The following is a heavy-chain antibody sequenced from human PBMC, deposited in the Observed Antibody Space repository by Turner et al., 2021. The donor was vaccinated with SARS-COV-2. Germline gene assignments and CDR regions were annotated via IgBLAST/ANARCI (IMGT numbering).Heavy chain of an antibody. D-gene: IGHD3-16*01. J-gene: IGHJ4*02. V-gene: IGHV4-39*01. CDR1: GGSISSYDYY. Sequence: QLQESGPGVVKPSETLSLTCTVSGGSISSYDYYWDWLRQPPGRGLEWVGSMYYSGTTHYNPSLRGRVTISIDTSKNQFSLKVTSVTATDTAVYYCARRGDYWGQGMLVTVSS. CDR3: ARRGDY. CDR2: MYYSGTT.